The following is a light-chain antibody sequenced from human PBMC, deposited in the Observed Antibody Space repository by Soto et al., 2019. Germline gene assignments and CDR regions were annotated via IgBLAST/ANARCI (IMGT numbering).Light chain of an antibody. CDR1: QSVGRNF. Sequence: EIVLTQSPGTLSLSPGESTTLSCRASQSVGRNFLAWYQQKPGRAPRLLIHGASYRATGVPDRFSGSVSETDFTLTISRLEPEDFAGYYWHQYAASPLTFGGGTKVEIK. V-gene: IGKV3-20*01. CDR3: HQYAASPLT. J-gene: IGKJ4*01. CDR2: GAS.